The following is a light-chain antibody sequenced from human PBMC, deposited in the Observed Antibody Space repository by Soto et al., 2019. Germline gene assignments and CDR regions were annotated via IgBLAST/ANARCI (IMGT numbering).Light chain of an antibody. Sequence: IQMTQAPSSLSASVGDRFTITCRASQDISNFVVWFQQRPGKAPRCLIYAATILQSGVPSKFSGSGSGTEFSLTIATLQPEDFSTYYCQQYYSYPPTFGPGTKVDFK. CDR1: QDISNF. CDR3: QQYYSYPPT. J-gene: IGKJ3*01. CDR2: AAT. V-gene: IGKV1-16*02.